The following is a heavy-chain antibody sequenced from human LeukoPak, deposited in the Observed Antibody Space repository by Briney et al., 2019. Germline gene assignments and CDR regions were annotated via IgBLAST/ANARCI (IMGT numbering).Heavy chain of an antibody. J-gene: IGHJ3*02. D-gene: IGHD3-10*01. CDR2: IYNSGRT. CDR3: ARGRGI. V-gene: IGHV4-59*01. Sequence: SETLSLTCTVSGGSISGYYWSWIRQPPGKGLEWIGFIYNSGRTNYNPSLKSRVTISVDTSKNQFSLRLTSVTAADTAVYYCARGRGIWGQGTMVTVSS. CDR1: GGSISGYY.